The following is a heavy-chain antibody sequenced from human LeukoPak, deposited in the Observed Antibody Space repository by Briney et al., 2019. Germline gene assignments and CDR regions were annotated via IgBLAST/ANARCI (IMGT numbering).Heavy chain of an antibody. D-gene: IGHD5/OR15-5a*01. CDR3: ARGALRNWFDP. Sequence: SETLSLTCSVSGGSINSYYWSWLRQPPGKGLEWIGSVYYTGSTDYSPSLKSRVTISVDTPKNQCSLKLSSVTAADTAVYYCARGALRNWFDPWGQGILVTVSS. V-gene: IGHV4-59*01. CDR2: VYYTGST. J-gene: IGHJ5*02. CDR1: GGSINSYY.